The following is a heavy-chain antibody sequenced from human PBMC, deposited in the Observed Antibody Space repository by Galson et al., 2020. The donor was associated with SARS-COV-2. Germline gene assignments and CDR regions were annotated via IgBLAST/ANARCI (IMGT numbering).Heavy chain of an antibody. Sequence: GESLKISCAASGFTFSDYCMNWIRQAPGKGLEWLSYISGSGNTIYYADSVKGRLTISRDNTENSLFLQMNSLRVKDTAVYYCARGGLYYYDSGGENWFDPWGQGTLVTVSS. V-gene: IGHV3-11*01. CDR2: ISGSGNTI. D-gene: IGHD3-22*01. J-gene: IGHJ5*02. CDR1: GFTFSDYC. CDR3: ARGGLYYYDSGGENWFDP.